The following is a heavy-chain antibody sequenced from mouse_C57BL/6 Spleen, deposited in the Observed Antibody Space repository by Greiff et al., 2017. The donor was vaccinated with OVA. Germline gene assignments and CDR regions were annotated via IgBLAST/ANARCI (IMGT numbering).Heavy chain of an antibody. D-gene: IGHD6-5*01. CDR2: INPNNGGT. Sequence: VQLQQSGPELVKPGASVKISCKASGYTFTDYYMNWVKQSHGKSLEWIGDINPNNGGTSYNQKFKGKATLTVDKSSSTAYMELRRLTSEDSAVYYCARGGYAPAGFAYWGQGTPVTVSA. CDR3: ARGGYAPAGFAY. J-gene: IGHJ3*01. CDR1: GYTFTDYY. V-gene: IGHV1-26*01.